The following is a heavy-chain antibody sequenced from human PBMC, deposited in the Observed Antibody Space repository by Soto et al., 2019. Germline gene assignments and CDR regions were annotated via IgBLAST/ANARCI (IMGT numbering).Heavy chain of an antibody. J-gene: IGHJ4*02. CDR3: TIVRVADSALDH. V-gene: IGHV3-30*02. Sequence: GGSLRLSCVGSGFIFSNNGMHWVRQTPGKGLEWVAFMSYDGSDTFYADSVKGRFTISRDNSKSTPFLHMSNLRAEDTAMYYCTIVRVADSALDHWGQGTLVTVSS. D-gene: IGHD3-10*02. CDR1: GFIFSNNG. CDR2: MSYDGSDT.